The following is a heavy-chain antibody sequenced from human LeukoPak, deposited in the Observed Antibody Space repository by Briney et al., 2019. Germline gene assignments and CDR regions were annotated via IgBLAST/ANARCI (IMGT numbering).Heavy chain of an antibody. CDR2: IWYDGSNK. D-gene: IGHD6-6*01. Sequence: PGRSLRLSCAASGFTFSSYGMHWVRQAPGKGLEWVAVIWYDGSNKYYADSVKGRFTISRGNSKNTLYLQMNSLRAEDTAVYYCAKESIAARGLDYWGQGTLVTASS. CDR3: AKESIAARGLDY. CDR1: GFTFSSYG. J-gene: IGHJ4*02. V-gene: IGHV3-33*06.